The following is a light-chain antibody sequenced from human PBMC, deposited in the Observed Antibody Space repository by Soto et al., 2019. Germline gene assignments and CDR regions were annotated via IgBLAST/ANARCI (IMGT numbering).Light chain of an antibody. CDR2: GAS. CDR3: QQYSSSPMYT. V-gene: IGKV3-20*01. CDR1: QSVSSSY. Sequence: EIVLTQSPGTLSLSPGERATLSCRASQSVSSSYFAWYQQKPGQAPRLLIYGASGRATGIPDRFSGSGSGTDFTLTISRLEPEDFAVYYCQQYSSSPMYTFGQGTKLEIK. J-gene: IGKJ2*01.